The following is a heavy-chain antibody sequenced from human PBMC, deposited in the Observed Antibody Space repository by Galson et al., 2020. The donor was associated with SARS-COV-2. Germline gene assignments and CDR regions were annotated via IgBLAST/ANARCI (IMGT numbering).Heavy chain of an antibody. CDR1: GFTFSSYT. CDR3: VRGGLELLYAFDV. CDR2: ISDDGGNK. Sequence: TGGSLRLSCEASGFTFSSYTMPWVRQAPGKGLEWVAVISDDGGNKYYADSVKGRFTISRDNSKNTLYLHMNSLRAEDTAVYYCVRGGLELLYAFDVWGQGTMVTVSS. V-gene: IGHV3-30-3*01. J-gene: IGHJ3*01. D-gene: IGHD2-21*02.